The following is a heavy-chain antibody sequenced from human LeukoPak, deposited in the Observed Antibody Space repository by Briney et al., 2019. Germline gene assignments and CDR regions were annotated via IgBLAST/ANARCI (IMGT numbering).Heavy chain of an antibody. J-gene: IGHJ4*02. CDR1: GYRFTSYW. D-gene: IGHD6-6*01. CDR2: IYPGDADT. Sequence: GEPLKISGKCSGYRFTSYWIGWVRQMPGKGREWMGIIYPGDADTRYSPSFQGQVTIAADKTIRTAYLQWSSLKASDTAMYYCARKGEYSCDYRGQGPLVTVSS. CDR3: ARKGEYSCDY. V-gene: IGHV5-51*01.